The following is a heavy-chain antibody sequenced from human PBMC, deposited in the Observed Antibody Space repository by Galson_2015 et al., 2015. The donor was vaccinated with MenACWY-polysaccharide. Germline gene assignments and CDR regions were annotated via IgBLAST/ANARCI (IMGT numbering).Heavy chain of an antibody. V-gene: IGHV3-48*03. D-gene: IGHD1-26*01. CDR2: ISTSGITI. CDR1: GFTFSNYH. J-gene: IGHJ3*02. Sequence: SLRLSCAASGFTFSNYHLNWVRQAPGKGLEWISYISTSGITIYYADSVRGRFTISRDNAKNSLYLQMNSLRAEDTAVYFCARDRASYDALDIWGQGTMVTVSS. CDR3: ARDRASYDALDI.